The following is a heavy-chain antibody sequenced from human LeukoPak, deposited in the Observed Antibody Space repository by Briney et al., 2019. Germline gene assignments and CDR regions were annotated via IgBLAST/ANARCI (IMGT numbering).Heavy chain of an antibody. CDR2: TYYRSKWYN. D-gene: IGHD6-13*01. CDR1: GDSVSSNSAA. V-gene: IGHV6-1*01. J-gene: IGHJ4*02. CDR3: ARERIAAAGFFDY. Sequence: SQTLSLTCAISGDSVSSNSAAWHWIRQSPSRGLEWLGRTYYRSKWYNDYAVSVKSRITINPDTSKNQFSLQLNSVTPEDTAVYYCARERIAAAGFFDYWGQGTLVTVSS.